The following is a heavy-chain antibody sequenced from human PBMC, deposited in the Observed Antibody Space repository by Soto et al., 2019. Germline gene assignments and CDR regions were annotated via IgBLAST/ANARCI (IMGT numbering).Heavy chain of an antibody. CDR3: ARGVVYRDVGLAYGMDV. Sequence: QVQLQQWGAGVLRPSETLSLTCAVYGESFSNHYWTWIRQSPGKGLEWVGEINYSGSTRYNWSLGSRVTISVDTSKNQFSLMVTSVTAEDTAVYYCARGVVYRDVGLAYGMDVWGHRTTVTVSS. V-gene: IGHV4-34*01. J-gene: IGHJ6*02. CDR2: INYSGST. CDR1: GESFSNHY. D-gene: IGHD3-22*01.